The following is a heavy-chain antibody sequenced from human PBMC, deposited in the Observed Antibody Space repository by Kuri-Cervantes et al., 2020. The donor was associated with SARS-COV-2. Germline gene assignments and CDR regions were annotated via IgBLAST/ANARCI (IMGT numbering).Heavy chain of an antibody. CDR3: ARDRETTWYYGMDV. Sequence: GGSLRLSCKASGFRVGIHAMHWVRQAPGKGLEWLSFISFDGDKTYYADSVRGRFTISRDNSENTVSLQMNSLRPEDTAVYYCARDRETTWYYGMDVWGQGTTVTISS. D-gene: IGHD1-14*01. V-gene: IGHV3-30-3*01. CDR2: ISFDGDKT. CDR1: GFRVGIHA. J-gene: IGHJ6*02.